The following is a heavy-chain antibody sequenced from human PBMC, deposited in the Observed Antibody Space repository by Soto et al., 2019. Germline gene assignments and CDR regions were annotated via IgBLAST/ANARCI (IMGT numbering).Heavy chain of an antibody. CDR3: ATVDGLGVVTPFMDY. CDR1: GGSISSSRYR. V-gene: IGHV4-39*01. D-gene: IGHD3-3*01. Sequence: QLQLQESGPGLVKPSETLSLICTVSGGSISSSRYRWGWVRQPPGKGLEWIGTIYYSGSTHYNPSLKRRVTISVDTSKSKFSLRLNSVTAADTAVYYCATVDGLGVVTPFMDYWGQGTLVTVSS. J-gene: IGHJ4*02. CDR2: IYYSGST.